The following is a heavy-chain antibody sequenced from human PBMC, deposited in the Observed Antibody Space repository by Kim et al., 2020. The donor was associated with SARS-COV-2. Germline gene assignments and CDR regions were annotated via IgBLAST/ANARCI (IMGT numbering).Heavy chain of an antibody. CDR2: ISYDGSNK. CDR3: ARVIWLQHLGMGSGFYY. J-gene: IGHJ6*01. Sequence: GGSLRLSCAASGFTFSSYAMHWVRQAPGKGLEWVAVISYDGSNKYYADSVKGRFTISRDNSKNTLYLQMNSLRAEDTAVYYCARVIWLQHLGMGSGFYY. D-gene: IGHD2-21*01. V-gene: IGHV3-30*04. CDR1: GFTFSSYA.